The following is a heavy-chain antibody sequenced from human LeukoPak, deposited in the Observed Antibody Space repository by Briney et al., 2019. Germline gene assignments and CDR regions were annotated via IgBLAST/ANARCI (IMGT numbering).Heavy chain of an antibody. CDR1: GFTVSSNY. V-gene: IGHV3-53*01. CDR2: IYSGGNT. J-gene: IGHJ4*02. CDR3: ARAQRFLETLGGFDY. D-gene: IGHD3-3*01. Sequence: GGSLRLSCAASGFTVSSNYMSWVREAPGKGLEWVSVIYSGGNTYYADSVKGRFTISRDNSKNTLYLQMNSLRAEDTAVYYCARAQRFLETLGGFDYWGQGTLVTVSS.